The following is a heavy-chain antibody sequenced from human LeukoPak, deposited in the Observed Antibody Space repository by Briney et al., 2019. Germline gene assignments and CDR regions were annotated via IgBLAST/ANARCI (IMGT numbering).Heavy chain of an antibody. J-gene: IGHJ4*02. D-gene: IGHD3-10*01. CDR2: ISAYNGNT. CDR1: GYTFTSYG. CDR3: ARGRGLLWFRELSVAASPGPLDY. Sequence: ASVKVSCKASGYTFTSYGISWVRQAPGQGLEWMGWISAYNGNTNYAQKLQGRVTMTTDTSTSTAYMELRSLRSDDTAVYYCARGRGLLWFRELSVAASPGPLDYWGQGTLVTVSS. V-gene: IGHV1-18*01.